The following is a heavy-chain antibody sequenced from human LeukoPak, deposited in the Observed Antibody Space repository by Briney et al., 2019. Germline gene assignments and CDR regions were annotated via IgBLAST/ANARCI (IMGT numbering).Heavy chain of an antibody. J-gene: IGHJ4*02. D-gene: IGHD3-22*01. V-gene: IGHV3-11*04. Sequence: PGGSLRLSCAASGFTFSDYYMSWIRQAPGKGLEWVSYISSSGSTIYYADSVKGRFTISRDNAKNSLYLQMNSLRAEDTAVYYCARDPAYYYDSSGYAVYWGQGTLVTVSS. CDR1: GFTFSDYY. CDR3: ARDPAYYYDSSGYAVY. CDR2: ISSSGSTI.